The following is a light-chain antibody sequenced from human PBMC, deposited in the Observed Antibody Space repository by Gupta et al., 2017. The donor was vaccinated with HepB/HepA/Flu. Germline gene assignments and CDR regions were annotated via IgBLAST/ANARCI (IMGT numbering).Light chain of an antibody. CDR2: GAS. CDR3: QQYGSSPPFT. CDR1: QSVSSSY. Sequence: ESVLTQSPGTLSLSPGERATLSCSASQSVSSSYLAWYQQKPGQAPTLVIYGASSRATGIPDRFSGSGSGTDFTLTISRLEPEDFAVYYCQQYGSSPPFTFGPGTKVDIK. V-gene: IGKV3-20*01. J-gene: IGKJ3*01.